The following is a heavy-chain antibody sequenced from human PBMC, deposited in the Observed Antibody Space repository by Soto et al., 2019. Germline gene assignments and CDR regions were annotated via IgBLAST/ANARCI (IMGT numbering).Heavy chain of an antibody. CDR2: IIPIFGTA. V-gene: IGHV1-69*13. D-gene: IGHD6-19*01. J-gene: IGHJ6*02. CDR3: ARVSKGKWLANPYYYHGMDV. Sequence: SVKVSCKASGGTFSSYAISWVRQAPGQGLEWMGGIIPIFGTANYAQKFQGRVTITADESTSTACMELSSLRSEDTAVYYCARVSKGKWLANPYYYHGMDVWGQGTTVTVSS. CDR1: GGTFSSYA.